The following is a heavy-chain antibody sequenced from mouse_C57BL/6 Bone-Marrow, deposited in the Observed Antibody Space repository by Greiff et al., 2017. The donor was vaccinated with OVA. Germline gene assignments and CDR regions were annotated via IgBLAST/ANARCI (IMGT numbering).Heavy chain of an antibody. Sequence: EVQLVESGGGLVKPGGSLTLSCAASGFTFSSYAMSWVRQTPEKRLEWVATISDGGSDTYYPDNVKGRFTISRNNAKNNRYLRMSHLKSEDTAMYYCARVPFYYDSRWGQGTLVTVSA. CDR2: ISDGGSDT. J-gene: IGHJ3*01. V-gene: IGHV5-4*01. CDR1: GFTFSSYA. CDR3: ARVPFYYDSR. D-gene: IGHD2-4*01.